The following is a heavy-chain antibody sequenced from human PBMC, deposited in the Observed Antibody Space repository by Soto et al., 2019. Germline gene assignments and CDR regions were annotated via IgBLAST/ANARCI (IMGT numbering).Heavy chain of an antibody. J-gene: IGHJ4*02. CDR3: IPNFDY. CDR2: ISNNSSHE. V-gene: IGHV3-30*03. CDR1: GFIFSDYG. Sequence: QVEVVQSGGGVVQPGKSVRLSCKASGFIFSDYGLHWARQAPGKGLQWVAVISNNSSHEYYADSVKGRFTISRDNSQNPVYLHLKSLRPEDTAVYSCIPNFDYWGQGTRVNVSP.